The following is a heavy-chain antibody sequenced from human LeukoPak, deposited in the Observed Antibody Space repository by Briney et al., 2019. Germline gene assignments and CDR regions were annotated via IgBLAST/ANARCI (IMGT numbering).Heavy chain of an antibody. V-gene: IGHV6-1*01. CDR1: GDSVSSNSAA. CDR2: TYYRSKWYN. CDR3: ARVGLGSGWSEPLYYYYYYMDA. Sequence: SQTLSLTCAISGDSVSSNSAAWNWIRQSPSRGLEWLGRTYYRSKWYNDYAVSVKSRITINPDTSKNQFSLKLSSVTAADTAVYYCARVGLGSGWSEPLYYYYYYMDAWGKGTTVTISS. D-gene: IGHD6-19*01. J-gene: IGHJ6*03.